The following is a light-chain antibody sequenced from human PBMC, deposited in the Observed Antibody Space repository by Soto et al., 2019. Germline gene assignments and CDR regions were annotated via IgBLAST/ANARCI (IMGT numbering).Light chain of an antibody. CDR3: AAWDDSLNGYV. V-gene: IGLV1-44*01. Sequence: QSVLTQPPAASGAPGQGVAFSCSGSSSNIGGNTVNWYQQLPGTAPKLLIYTNNQRPSGVPDRFSGSKSGTSASLAISGLQSYDEADYYCAAWDDSLNGYVFGTGTKLTVL. CDR2: TNN. CDR1: SSNIGGNT. J-gene: IGLJ1*01.